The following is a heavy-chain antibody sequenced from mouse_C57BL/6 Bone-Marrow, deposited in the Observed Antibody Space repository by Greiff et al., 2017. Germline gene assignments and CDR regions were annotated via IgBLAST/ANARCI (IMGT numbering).Heavy chain of an antibody. CDR2: IHPNSGST. D-gene: IGHD2-3*01. CDR1: GYTFTSYW. CDR3: ARVGWLLRFRFAY. J-gene: IGHJ3*01. Sequence: VQLKQPGAELVKPGASVKLSCKASGYTFTSYWMHWVKQRPGQGLEWIGMIHPNSGSTNYNEKFKSKATLTVDKSSSTAYMQLSSLTSEDSAVYYCARVGWLLRFRFAYWGQGTLVTVSA. V-gene: IGHV1-64*01.